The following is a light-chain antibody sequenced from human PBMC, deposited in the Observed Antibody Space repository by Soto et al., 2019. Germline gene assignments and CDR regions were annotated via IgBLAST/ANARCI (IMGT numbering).Light chain of an antibody. CDR3: QQLSTYPSN. J-gene: IGKJ4*01. CDR1: QIINDY. Sequence: DIQMTQSPSSLSASLGDRVTITCRAIQIINDYLNWYQQKPGEAPKLLIFAASTLQSGVPSRFSGSGSGTDFTLTISSLQAEDFATYYCQQLSTYPSNFGGGTKVDIK. V-gene: IGKV1-9*01. CDR2: AAS.